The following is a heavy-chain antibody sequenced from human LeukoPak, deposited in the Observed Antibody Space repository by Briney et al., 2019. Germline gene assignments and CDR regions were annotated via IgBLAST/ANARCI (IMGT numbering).Heavy chain of an antibody. CDR3: ARAEAYCSGGSCHTANWFDP. CDR2: IIPILGIA. Sequence: SVKVSCKASGGTFSSYTIRWVRQAPGQGLEWMGRIIPILGIANYAQKFQGRVTITADKSTSTAYMELSSLRSEDTAVYYCARAEAYCSGGSCHTANWFDPWGQGTLVTVSS. V-gene: IGHV1-69*02. D-gene: IGHD2-15*01. CDR1: GGTFSSYT. J-gene: IGHJ5*02.